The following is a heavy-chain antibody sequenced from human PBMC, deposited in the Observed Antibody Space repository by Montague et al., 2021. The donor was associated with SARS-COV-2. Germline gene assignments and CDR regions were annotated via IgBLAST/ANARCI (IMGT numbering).Heavy chain of an antibody. D-gene: IGHD3-22*01. CDR1: GYTFTGYY. CDR2: INPNSGGT. Sequence: GKVSCEASGYTFTGYYMHWVRQAPGQGLEWMGWINPNSGGTNYAQKFQGWVTMTRDTSISTAYMELSRLRSDDTAVYYCAIYYDSSGFAFDIWGQGTMVTVSS. V-gene: IGHV1-2*04. J-gene: IGHJ3*02. CDR3: AIYYDSSGFAFDI.